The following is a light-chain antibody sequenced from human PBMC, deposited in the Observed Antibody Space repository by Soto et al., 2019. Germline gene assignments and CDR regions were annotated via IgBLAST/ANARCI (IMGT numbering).Light chain of an antibody. CDR2: EVS. J-gene: IGLJ2*01. V-gene: IGLV2-8*01. Sequence: SALTQPPSASGSPGQSVTISCTGTSRDVGGYNYVSWYQQHPGKAPKLMIYEVSKRPSGVPDRFSGSKSGNTASLTVSGLQAEDEADYYCSSYAGSYVVFGGGTKLTVL. CDR1: SRDVGGYNY. CDR3: SSYAGSYVV.